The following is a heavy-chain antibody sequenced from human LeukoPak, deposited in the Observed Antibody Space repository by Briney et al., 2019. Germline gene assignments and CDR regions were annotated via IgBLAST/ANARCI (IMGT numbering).Heavy chain of an antibody. V-gene: IGHV1-18*01. Sequence: ASVKVSCKASGYTFTSYGISWVRQAPGQGLEWMGWISAYNGNTNYAQKLQGRVTMTTDTSTSTAYMELRSLRSDDTAVYYCARERRYYDSSGYEQDAFDIWGQGTMVTVSS. D-gene: IGHD3-22*01. CDR1: GYTFTSYG. J-gene: IGHJ3*02. CDR2: ISAYNGNT. CDR3: ARERRYYDSSGYEQDAFDI.